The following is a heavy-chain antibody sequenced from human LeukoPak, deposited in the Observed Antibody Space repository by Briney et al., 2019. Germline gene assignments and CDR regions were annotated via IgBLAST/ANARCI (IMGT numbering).Heavy chain of an antibody. CDR3: AKTGYESYYLDC. D-gene: IGHD5-18*01. J-gene: IGHJ4*02. V-gene: IGHV3-23*01. CDR2: ISDSGGST. CDR1: GFTFSSYA. Sequence: GGSLRLSCAASGFTFSSYAMSWVRQAPGKGLEWVSGISDSGGSTYYADSVKGRFTISRDSSKNTLYLQMNTLRAEDTAVYYCAKTGYESYYLDCWGQGTLVTVSS.